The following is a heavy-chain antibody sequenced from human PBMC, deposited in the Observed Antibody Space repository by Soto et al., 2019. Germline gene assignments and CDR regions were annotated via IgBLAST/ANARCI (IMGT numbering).Heavy chain of an antibody. CDR3: AREYPYYYDSSGYPRGFFDY. CDR2: ISYDGSNK. J-gene: IGHJ4*02. V-gene: IGHV3-30-3*01. D-gene: IGHD3-22*01. CDR1: GFTFSSYA. Sequence: PGGSLRLSCAASGFTFSSYAMHWVRQAPGKGLEWVAVISYDGSNKYYADSVKGRFTISRDNSKNTLYLQMNSLRAEDTAVYYCAREYPYYYDSSGYPRGFFDYWGQGTLVTVSS.